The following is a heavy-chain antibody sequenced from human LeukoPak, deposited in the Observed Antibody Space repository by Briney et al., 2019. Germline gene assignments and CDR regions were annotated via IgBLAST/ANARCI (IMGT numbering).Heavy chain of an antibody. D-gene: IGHD6-19*01. CDR2: ISAYNGNT. J-gene: IGHJ6*03. CDR1: GYTFNTYG. Sequence: ASVKVSCKTSGYTFNTYGIAWVRRAPGQGLEWMGWISAYNGNTNYAQKLQGRVTMTTDTSTSTAYMELRSLRSDDTAVYYCARAGRSLASGWYPMDVWGKGTTVTVSS. V-gene: IGHV1-18*01. CDR3: ARAGRSLASGWYPMDV.